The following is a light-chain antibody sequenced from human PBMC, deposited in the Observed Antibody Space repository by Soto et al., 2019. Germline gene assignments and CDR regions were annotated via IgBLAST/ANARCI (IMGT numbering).Light chain of an antibody. V-gene: IGKV3-20*01. Sequence: EIVLTQSQCTLSLSPGERSTLSCISSQSVISTYLAWYQQKPGQAPRLLIYGASRRATGIPDRFSGSGSGTDFTLTISRLEPEDFAVYYCQQYGSSPITFGQGTRLEIK. J-gene: IGKJ5*01. CDR2: GAS. CDR3: QQYGSSPIT. CDR1: QSVISTY.